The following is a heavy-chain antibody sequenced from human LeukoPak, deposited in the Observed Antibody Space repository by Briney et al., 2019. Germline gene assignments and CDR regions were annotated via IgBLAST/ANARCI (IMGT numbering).Heavy chain of an antibody. CDR2: ISWNSGSI. V-gene: IGHV3-9*01. CDR1: GFTFDDYA. Sequence: GGSLRLSCAASGFTFDDYAVHWVRQAPGKGLEWVSGISWNSGSIGYADSVKGRFTISRDNAKNSLYLQMNSLRAEDTALYYCAKDLRYSGSSAFDYWGQGTLVTVSS. CDR3: AKDLRYSGSSAFDY. J-gene: IGHJ4*02. D-gene: IGHD1-26*01.